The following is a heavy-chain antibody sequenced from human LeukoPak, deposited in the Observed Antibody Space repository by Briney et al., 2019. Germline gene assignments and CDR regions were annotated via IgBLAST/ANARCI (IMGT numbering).Heavy chain of an antibody. D-gene: IGHD5-12*01. CDR3: ARLTAAAHNGYDYFDY. CDR1: GFTFSSYE. Sequence: GGSLRLSCAASGFTFSSYEMNWVRQAPGKGLEWVSYISSSGSTIYYADSVKGRFTISRDNAKNSLYLQMNSLRAEDTAVYFCARLTAAAHNGYDYFDYWGQGTLLTVSS. J-gene: IGHJ4*02. V-gene: IGHV3-48*03. CDR2: ISSSGSTI.